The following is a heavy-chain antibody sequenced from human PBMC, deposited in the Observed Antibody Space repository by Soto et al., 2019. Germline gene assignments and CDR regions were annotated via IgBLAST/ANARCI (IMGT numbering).Heavy chain of an antibody. CDR1: GGTFSSYA. D-gene: IGHD5-12*01. Sequence: SVKVSCKASGGTFSSYAISWVRQAPGQGLEWMGGIIPIFGTANYAQKFQGRVTITADESTSTAYMELSSLRSEDTAVYYCARDSQGGYKVFDYWGQGTLVTVSS. V-gene: IGHV1-69*13. J-gene: IGHJ4*02. CDR2: IIPIFGTA. CDR3: ARDSQGGYKVFDY.